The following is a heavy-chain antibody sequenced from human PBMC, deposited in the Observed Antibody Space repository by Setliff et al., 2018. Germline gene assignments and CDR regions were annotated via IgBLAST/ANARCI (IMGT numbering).Heavy chain of an antibody. CDR3: AKDRDPCSSTSCFYYYMDV. CDR2: IRYDGNVK. Sequence: TGGSLRLSCGAAGFTFGGCGMHWVRQAPGKGLEWVALIRYDGNVKYHADSVKDRFTISRDNSKNTLYLQMNSLRIEDTAVYYCAKDRDPCSSTSCFYYYMDVWGKGTTVTVSS. J-gene: IGHJ6*03. CDR1: GFTFGGCG. D-gene: IGHD2-2*01. V-gene: IGHV3-30*02.